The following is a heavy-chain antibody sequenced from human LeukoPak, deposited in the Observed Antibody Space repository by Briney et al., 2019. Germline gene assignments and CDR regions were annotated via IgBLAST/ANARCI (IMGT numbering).Heavy chain of an antibody. CDR1: GYTFTSYA. V-gene: IGHV7-4-1*02. D-gene: IGHD3-10*01. CDR2: INTNTGNP. CDR3: AREAPDYYGSGSYYKGGWEGNDYFDY. J-gene: IGHJ4*02. Sequence: ASVKVSCKASGYTFTSYAMNWVRQAPGQGLEWMGLINTNTGNPTYAQGFTGRFVFSLDTSVSTAYLQISSLKAEDTAVYYCAREAPDYYGSGSYYKGGWEGNDYFDYWGQGTLVTVSS.